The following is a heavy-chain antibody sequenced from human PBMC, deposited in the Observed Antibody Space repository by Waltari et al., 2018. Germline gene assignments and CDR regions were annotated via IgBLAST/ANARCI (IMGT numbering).Heavy chain of an antibody. D-gene: IGHD2-2*01. CDR3: ARPIWRTSWKLGEFDP. CDR2: IYTRGST. J-gene: IGHJ5*02. Sequence: QVQLQESGPGLVKPSETLSLTCTVSGGSITNNYWTWIRQPAGQGLEWIGRIYTRGSTNYNPSLNSRVTMSIDTSKNQFSLTVTSVTAADTAVYYWARPIWRTSWKLGEFDPWGQGTLVIVSS. CDR1: GGSITNNY. V-gene: IGHV4-4*07.